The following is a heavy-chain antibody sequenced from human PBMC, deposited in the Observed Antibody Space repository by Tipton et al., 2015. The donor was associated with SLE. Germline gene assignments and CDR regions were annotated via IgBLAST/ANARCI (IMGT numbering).Heavy chain of an antibody. CDR1: GGSISSSSYY. CDR2: IYYSGST. D-gene: IGHD6-19*01. V-gene: IGHV4-39*07. J-gene: IGHJ4*02. Sequence: TLSLTCTVSGGSISSSSYYWGWIRQPPGKGLEWIGSIYYSGSTYYNPSLKSRVTISVDTSKNQFSLKLSSVTAADTAVYYCARQLGSSRWPRYFDYWGQGTLVTVSS. CDR3: ARQLGSSRWPRYFDY.